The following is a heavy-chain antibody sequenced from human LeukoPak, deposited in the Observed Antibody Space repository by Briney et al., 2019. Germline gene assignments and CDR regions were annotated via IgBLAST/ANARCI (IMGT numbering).Heavy chain of an antibody. J-gene: IGHJ4*02. CDR2: INSDGSST. V-gene: IGHV3-74*01. D-gene: IGHD3-3*01. CDR3: ARDYDFWSGYYGIDY. Sequence: PGGSLRLSCAASGFTFSIYWMHWVRQAPGKGLVWVSPINSDGSSTSYADSVKGRFTISRDNAKNTLYLQMNSLRAEDTAVYYCARDYDFWSGYYGIDYWGQGTLVTISS. CDR1: GFTFSIYW.